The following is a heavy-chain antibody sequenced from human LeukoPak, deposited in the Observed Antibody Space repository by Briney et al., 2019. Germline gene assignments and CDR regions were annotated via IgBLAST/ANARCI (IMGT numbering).Heavy chain of an antibody. CDR2: IGGNGGST. CDR1: GFTFDDYA. J-gene: IGHJ4*02. CDR3: AKYTVFGNYFDY. Sequence: GGSLRLSCAASGFTFDDYAMHWVRQAPGKGLEWVSLIGGNGGSTYYADSVKGRFTISRDNSKNSLYLRMNSLRTEDTALYYCAKYTVFGNYFDYWGQGTLVTVSS. D-gene: IGHD3-16*01. V-gene: IGHV3-43*02.